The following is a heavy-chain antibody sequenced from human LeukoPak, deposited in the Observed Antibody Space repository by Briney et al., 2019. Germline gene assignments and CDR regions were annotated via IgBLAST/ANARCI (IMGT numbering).Heavy chain of an antibody. CDR3: AKDLRVIVVTYFMDV. Sequence: GGSLRLSCAASGFTFNSYAMTWVRQAPGKGLEWVSSISGNGGSTYYTDSVKGRFTISRDNSKNTLYLQMNSLRAEDTAAYYCAKDLRVIVVTYFMDVWGKGTTVTVSS. V-gene: IGHV3-23*01. CDR2: ISGNGGST. CDR1: GFTFNSYA. J-gene: IGHJ6*03. D-gene: IGHD2-2*01.